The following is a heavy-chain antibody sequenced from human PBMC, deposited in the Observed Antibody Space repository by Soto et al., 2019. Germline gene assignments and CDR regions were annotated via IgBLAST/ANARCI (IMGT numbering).Heavy chain of an antibody. D-gene: IGHD3-3*01. CDR2: IKEGGIT. V-gene: IGHV3-15*01. Sequence: EVQLVESAGGLVKPGGSLRLSCVASGFTFNNAWMSWVRQAPGKGLEWVGRIKEGGITDYATPVKGRFTISREDSRNTLYLQMNSLKTEDTAVYYCTTVDLKPGDDVWSGYYNDFWGQGTLVTVSS. CDR1: GFTFNNAW. J-gene: IGHJ4*02. CDR3: TTVDLKPGDDVWSGYYNDF.